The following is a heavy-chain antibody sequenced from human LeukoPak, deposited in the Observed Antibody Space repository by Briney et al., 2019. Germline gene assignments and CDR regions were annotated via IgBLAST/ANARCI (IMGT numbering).Heavy chain of an antibody. J-gene: IGHJ4*02. CDR3: ARHGGDYVWGSYRLSFDY. D-gene: IGHD3-16*02. Sequence: SETLSLTCTVSGGSISSYYWSWIRQPPGKGLEWIGYIYYGGSTNYNPSLKSRVTISVDTSKNQFSLKLSSVTAADTAVYYCARHGGDYVWGSYRLSFDYWGQGTLVTVSS. CDR1: GGSISSYY. V-gene: IGHV4-59*08. CDR2: IYYGGST.